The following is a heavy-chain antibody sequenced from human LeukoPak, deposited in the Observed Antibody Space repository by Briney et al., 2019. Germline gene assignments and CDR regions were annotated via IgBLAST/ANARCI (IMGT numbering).Heavy chain of an antibody. Sequence: SETLSLTCAVSGYSISSGYYWGWIRQPPGKGLEWIGSIYHSGSTYYNPSLKSRVTISVDTSKNQFSLKLSSVTAADTAVYYCARDMPGIAVAGNGRVFGFDYWGQGTLVTVSS. CDR3: ARDMPGIAVAGNGRVFGFDY. D-gene: IGHD6-19*01. J-gene: IGHJ4*02. CDR1: GYSISSGYY. V-gene: IGHV4-38-2*01. CDR2: IYHSGST.